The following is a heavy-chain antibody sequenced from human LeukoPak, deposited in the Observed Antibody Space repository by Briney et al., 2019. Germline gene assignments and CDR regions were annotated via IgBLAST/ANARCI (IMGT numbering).Heavy chain of an antibody. CDR3: AKGRAQYCSSTSCYAFDY. J-gene: IGHJ4*02. CDR1: GFTFSSYG. D-gene: IGHD2-2*01. CDR2: IWYDGSNK. Sequence: RGSLRLSCAASGFTFSSYGMHWVRQAPGKGLEWVAVIWYDGSNKYYADSVKGRFTISRDNSKNTLYLQMNSLRAEDTAVYYCAKGRAQYCSSTSCYAFDYWGQGTLVTVSS. V-gene: IGHV3-33*06.